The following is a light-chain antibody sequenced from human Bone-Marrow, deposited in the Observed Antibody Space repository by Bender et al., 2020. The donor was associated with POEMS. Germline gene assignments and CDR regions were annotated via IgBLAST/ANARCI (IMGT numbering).Light chain of an antibody. CDR1: ILARKS. Sequence: SYELTQPSSVSVSPGQTARITCSGDILARKSVRWFLPKPGQAPLLVIYRDTKRPAGIPGRFSGSSSGTTVTLTTSGAQVGDEADYYCLPVPDTGVF. J-gene: IGLJ5*01. V-gene: IGLV3-27*01. CDR3: LPVPDTGV. CDR2: RDT.